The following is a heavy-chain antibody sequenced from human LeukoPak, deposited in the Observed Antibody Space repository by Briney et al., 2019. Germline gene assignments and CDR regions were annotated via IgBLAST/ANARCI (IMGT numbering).Heavy chain of an antibody. V-gene: IGHV1-69*13. CDR1: GYTFTSYY. CDR3: ASNYDFWSGQTSNWFDP. CDR2: IIPIFGTA. J-gene: IGHJ5*02. D-gene: IGHD3-3*01. Sequence: SVKVSCKASGYTFTSYYMHWVRQAPGQGLEWMGGIIPIFGTANYAQKFQGRVTITADESTSTAYMELSSLRSEDTAVYYCASNYDFWSGQTSNWFDPWGQGTLVTVSS.